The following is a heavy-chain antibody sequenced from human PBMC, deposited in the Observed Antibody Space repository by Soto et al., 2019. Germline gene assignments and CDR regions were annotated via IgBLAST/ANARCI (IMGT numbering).Heavy chain of an antibody. D-gene: IGHD3-22*01. V-gene: IGHV1-3*01. CDR3: SRGTYYYDSSGYSSRSEYFQH. J-gene: IGHJ1*01. CDR1: GYTFTSYT. Sequence: ASVKVSCKASGYTFTSYTIHWVRQAPGQRLEWMGWINAGNGNTKYSQKIQGRVTITRDTSASTAYMELSSLRSEDTAVYYCSRGTYYYDSSGYSSRSEYFQHWGQGTLVTVSS. CDR2: INAGNGNT.